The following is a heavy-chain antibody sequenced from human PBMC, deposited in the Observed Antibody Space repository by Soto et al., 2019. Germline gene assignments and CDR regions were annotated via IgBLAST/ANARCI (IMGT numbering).Heavy chain of an antibody. CDR1: GYTFTSYA. CDR2: INAGNGNT. CDR3: ASVGGSWYPYYYYYYMDV. V-gene: IGHV1-3*01. Sequence: QVQLVQSGAEVKKPGASVKVSCKASGYTFTSYAMHWVRQAPGQRLEWMGWINAGNGNTKYSQKFQGRVTITRDTSASTAYTEPSSLRSEDQAVYYCASVGGSWYPYYYYYYMDVWGKGTTVTVSS. D-gene: IGHD6-13*01. J-gene: IGHJ6*03.